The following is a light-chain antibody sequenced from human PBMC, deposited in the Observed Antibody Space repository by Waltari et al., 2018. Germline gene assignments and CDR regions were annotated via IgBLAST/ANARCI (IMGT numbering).Light chain of an antibody. CDR2: AAS. V-gene: IGKV1D-8*01. J-gene: IGKJ1*01. CDR1: QGISSY. Sequence: VIWMTQSPSLLSASTGDRVTISCRISQGISSYLAWYQQKTGKAPELLIYAASTLQSGGPSRFSGSGSGTDFTLTISCLQSEDFATYYCQQYYSFPRTFGQGTKVEIK. CDR3: QQYYSFPRT.